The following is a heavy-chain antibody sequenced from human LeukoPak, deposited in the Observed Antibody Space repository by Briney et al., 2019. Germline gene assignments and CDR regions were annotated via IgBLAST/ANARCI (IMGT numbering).Heavy chain of an antibody. D-gene: IGHD2-2*01. CDR3: ARDLREDIVVVPAAMSSSWFAP. CDR2: ICTSGSTK. Sequence: GGSLTLSCAASGFTFRDYYMNWIRQPAGKGLEWVSYICTSGSTKYYADLVKGGTIFFRHTDNHLLYLQKNSLRAEDTAVYYCARDLREDIVVVPAAMSSSWFAPWGQGTLVSVSS. J-gene: IGHJ5*02. CDR1: GFTFRDYY. V-gene: IGHV3-11*04.